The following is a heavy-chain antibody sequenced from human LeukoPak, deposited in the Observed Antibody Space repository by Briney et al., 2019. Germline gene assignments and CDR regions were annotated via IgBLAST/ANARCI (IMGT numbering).Heavy chain of an antibody. CDR3: ASGDYYDSSGYYRVSDAFDI. CDR2: IYYSGDT. V-gene: IGHV4-39*07. CDR1: GGSIDTSSYY. Sequence: SETLSLTCTVSGGSIDTSSYYWGWIRQPPGKSLEWIGTIYYSGDTFYNPSLKSRVSISLDTSKNQFSLTLTSVTAADTAVYYCASGDYYDSSGYYRVSDAFDIWGQGTMVTVSS. J-gene: IGHJ3*02. D-gene: IGHD3-22*01.